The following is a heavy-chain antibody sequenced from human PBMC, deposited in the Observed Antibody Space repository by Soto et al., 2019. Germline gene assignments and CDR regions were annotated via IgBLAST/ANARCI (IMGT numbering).Heavy chain of an antibody. CDR2: ISGSGGST. J-gene: IGHJ4*02. Sequence: PGGSLRLSCAASGFTFSSYAVSWVRQAPGKGLEWVSAISGSGGSTYYAASVKGRFTISRDNSKNTLYLQMNSLRAEDTAVYYCVKDFLRRFRGPVDYWGQGTLVTVSS. D-gene: IGHD3-16*01. CDR3: VKDFLRRFRGPVDY. V-gene: IGHV3-23*01. CDR1: GFTFSSYA.